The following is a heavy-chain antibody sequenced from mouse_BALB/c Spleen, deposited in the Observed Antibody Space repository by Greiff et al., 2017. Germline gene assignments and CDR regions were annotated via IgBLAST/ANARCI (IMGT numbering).Heavy chain of an antibody. CDR1: GYAFSSSW. D-gene: IGHD2-2*01. CDR2: IYPGDGDT. Sequence: QVQLQQSGPELVKPGASVKISCKASGYAFSSSWMNWVKQRPGQGLEWIGRIYPGDGDTNYNGKFKGKATLTADKSSSTAYMQLSSLTSVDSAVYFCARRGGYDGFAYWGQGTLVTVSA. CDR3: ARRGGYDGFAY. V-gene: IGHV1-82*01. J-gene: IGHJ3*01.